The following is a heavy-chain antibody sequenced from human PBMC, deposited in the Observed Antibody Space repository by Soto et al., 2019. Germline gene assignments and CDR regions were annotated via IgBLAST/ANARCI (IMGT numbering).Heavy chain of an antibody. CDR3: AIDRTYSNYHYYYYAMDV. CDR1: GFTFSNYA. CDR2: ITSGGDYT. V-gene: IGHV3-23*01. Sequence: EVQLLESGGGLVQPGGSLRLSCAASGFTFSNYAMAWVRQAPGRGLEWVSGITSGGDYTYYADSVKGRLTISRDNSKTTLYLQMDSLRAEDTAVYYCAIDRTYSNYHYYYYAMDVWGQGTTVTVSS. D-gene: IGHD4-4*01. J-gene: IGHJ6*02.